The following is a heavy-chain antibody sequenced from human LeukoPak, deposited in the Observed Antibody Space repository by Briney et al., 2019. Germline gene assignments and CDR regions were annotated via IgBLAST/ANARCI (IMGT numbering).Heavy chain of an antibody. CDR2: ISDSGGST. CDR1: GFTFSSYA. V-gene: IGHV3-23*01. CDR3: AKGVNRGYDWVFDY. D-gene: IGHD5-12*01. Sequence: GGSLRLSCEASGFTFSSYAMSWVRQAPGKGLEWVSAISDSGGSTYYADSVKGRFTISRDNSKNTLYLQMNSLRAEDTAVYYCAKGVNRGYDWVFDYWGQGTLVTVSS. J-gene: IGHJ4*02.